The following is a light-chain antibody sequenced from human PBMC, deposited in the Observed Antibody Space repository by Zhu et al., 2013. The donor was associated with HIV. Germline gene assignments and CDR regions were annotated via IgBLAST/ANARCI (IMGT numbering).Light chain of an antibody. J-gene: IGLJ1*01. CDR1: SSDVGGYNY. V-gene: IGLV2-14*01. Sequence: QSALTQPASVSGSPGQSITISCTGTSSDVGGYNYVSWYQQHPGKAPKLMIYEVSNRPSGVSNRFSGSKSGNTASLTISGLQAEDGADYYCCSYAGSSTWIFGTGTTVTVL. CDR2: EVS. CDR3: CSYAGSSTWI.